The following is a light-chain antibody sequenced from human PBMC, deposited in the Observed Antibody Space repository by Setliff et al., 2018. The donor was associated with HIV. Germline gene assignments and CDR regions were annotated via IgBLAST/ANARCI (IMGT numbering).Light chain of an antibody. CDR1: SGDVGGYNY. CDR2: GAR. CDR3: SSYAISNTLP. J-gene: IGLJ1*01. Sequence: QSVLTQPASVSGSPGQSITISCTGTSGDVGGYNYVSWYQQHPGKAPKLIIYGARNRPSGVSNRFSGSKSGNTASLTISGLQAEDEADYYCSSYAISNTLPFGTGTKGTVL. V-gene: IGLV2-14*01.